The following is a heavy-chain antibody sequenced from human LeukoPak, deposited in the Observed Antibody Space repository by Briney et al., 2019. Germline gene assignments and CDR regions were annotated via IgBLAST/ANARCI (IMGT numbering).Heavy chain of an antibody. CDR3: ARHWGTGYSFVFDY. D-gene: IGHD3/OR15-3a*01. Sequence: SETLSLTCTVSGGSISSYYWSWIRQPPGKGLEWIGSIFYSGSTNYNPSLKSRVTISIDTSKNQFSLTLNSVTASDTAVYYCARHWGTGYSFVFDYWGQGTLVTVSS. V-gene: IGHV4-59*08. CDR2: IFYSGST. J-gene: IGHJ4*02. CDR1: GGSISSYY.